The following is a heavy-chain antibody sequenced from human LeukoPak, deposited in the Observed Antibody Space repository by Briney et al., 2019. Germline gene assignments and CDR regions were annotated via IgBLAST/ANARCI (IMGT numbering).Heavy chain of an antibody. CDR2: IYHSGST. CDR1: GGSISSSNW. V-gene: IGHV4-4*02. J-gene: IGHJ3*02. Sequence: SGTLSLTCAVSGGSISSSNWWSWVRQPPGKGLEWIGEIYHSGSTNYNPSLKSRVTMSVDTSKNQFSLKLSSVTAADTAVYYCARVGPTYYDILTIRRPPAAFDIWGQGTMVTVSS. CDR3: ARVGPTYYDILTIRRPPAAFDI. D-gene: IGHD3-9*01.